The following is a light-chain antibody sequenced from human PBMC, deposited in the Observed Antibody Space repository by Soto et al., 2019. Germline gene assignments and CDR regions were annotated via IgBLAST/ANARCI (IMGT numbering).Light chain of an antibody. CDR3: SSYTSSITLAV. V-gene: IGLV2-14*01. CDR1: SSDVGGYNY. J-gene: IGLJ2*01. Sequence: SALTQPASVSGSPGQSITISCTGTSSDVGGYNYVSWYQQDPGKAPKLMIYDVNNRPSGVSNRFSGSKSGNTASLTISGLQAEDEAYYYCSSYTSSITLAVFGGGTKLTVL. CDR2: DVN.